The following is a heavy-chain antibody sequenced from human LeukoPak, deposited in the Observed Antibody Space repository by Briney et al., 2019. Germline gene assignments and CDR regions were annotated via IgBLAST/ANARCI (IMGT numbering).Heavy chain of an antibody. CDR3: ARVPNYDFWSGSLDY. Sequence: SETLSLTCAVYGGSFSGYYWSWIRQPPGKGLEWTGEINHSGSTNYNPSLKSRVTISVDTSKNQFSLKLNSVTAADTAVYYCARVPNYDFWSGSLDYWGQGTLVTVSS. CDR2: INHSGST. J-gene: IGHJ4*02. CDR1: GGSFSGYY. V-gene: IGHV4-34*01. D-gene: IGHD3-3*01.